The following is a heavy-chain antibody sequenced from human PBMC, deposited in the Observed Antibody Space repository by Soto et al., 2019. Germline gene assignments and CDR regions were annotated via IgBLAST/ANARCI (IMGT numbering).Heavy chain of an antibody. V-gene: IGHV4-59*01. Sequence: PSETLSLTCTVSGGSISGYYWSWIRQPPGKGLEWIGNIYYSGSTNYNPSLKSRVTISVDTSKNQFSLKLSSVTAADTAVYYCARDGGTTVVSRAFDMWGQGTMVTVS. D-gene: IGHD4-17*01. CDR1: GGSISGYY. CDR3: ARDGGTTVVSRAFDM. J-gene: IGHJ3*02. CDR2: IYYSGST.